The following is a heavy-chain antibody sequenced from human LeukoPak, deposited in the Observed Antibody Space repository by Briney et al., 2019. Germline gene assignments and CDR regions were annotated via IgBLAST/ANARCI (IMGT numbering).Heavy chain of an antibody. CDR1: GFTYSSYA. V-gene: IGHV3-23*01. J-gene: IGHJ4*02. Sequence: GGSLRLSCAASGFTYSSYAMSWVRQAPGKGLEWVSAISSSGGSTYYADSVKGRFTISRDNSKNTLFLQMNSLRAEATAVYYCAKGESNWDYYFDYWGQGTLVTVSS. CDR2: ISSSGGST. CDR3: AKGESNWDYYFDY. D-gene: IGHD7-27*01.